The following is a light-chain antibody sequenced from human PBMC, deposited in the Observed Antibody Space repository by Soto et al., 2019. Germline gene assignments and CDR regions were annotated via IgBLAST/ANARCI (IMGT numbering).Light chain of an antibody. V-gene: IGKV1-5*03. J-gene: IGKJ2*01. CDR1: QSVSGW. CDR2: KAS. CDR3: QQYNSYPYT. Sequence: DIQMTQSPSTLSASVGDRVTITCRASQSVSGWLAWYQQKAGKAPKLLIYKASTLESAAPSRFSGSGSGTEFALTISCLQPDDSATYYGQQYNSYPYTFGQGTKLEIK.